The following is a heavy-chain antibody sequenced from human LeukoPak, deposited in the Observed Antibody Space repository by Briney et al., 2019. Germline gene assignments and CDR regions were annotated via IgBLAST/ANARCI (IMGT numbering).Heavy chain of an antibody. Sequence: GGSLRLSCAASGFTFSSYGMHWVHQAPGKGLEWVAVISYDGSNKYYADSVKGRFTISRDNSKNTLCLQMNSLRAEDTAVYYCAKEAQTEYYFDYWGQGTLVTVSS. V-gene: IGHV3-30*18. CDR2: ISYDGSNK. CDR1: GFTFSSYG. J-gene: IGHJ4*02. CDR3: AKEAQTEYYFDY. D-gene: IGHD2-21*02.